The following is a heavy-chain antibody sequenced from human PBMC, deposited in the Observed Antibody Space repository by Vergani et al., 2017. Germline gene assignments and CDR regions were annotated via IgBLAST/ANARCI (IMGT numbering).Heavy chain of an antibody. CDR1: GFTFSSYS. CDR3: AGDLFYFGSGSYTYFYDCGLDL. D-gene: IGHD3-10*01. J-gene: IGHJ6*02. V-gene: IGHV3-21*01. Sequence: EVQLVESGGGLVKRGGSLRLSCAASGFTFSSYSMNWVRQAPGKGLEWVSSISSSSSYIHYSDSLKGRFTISRDNAKSSLYLQMNSLRAEDTGVYYCAGDLFYFGSGSYTYFYDCGLDLWGQGTAVTVSS. CDR2: ISSSSSYI.